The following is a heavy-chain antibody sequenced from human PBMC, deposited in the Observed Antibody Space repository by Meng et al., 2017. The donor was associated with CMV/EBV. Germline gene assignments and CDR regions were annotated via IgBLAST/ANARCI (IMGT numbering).Heavy chain of an antibody. Sequence: GSLRLSCSVSGESINNCRSYWVWLRQSPGTGLEWIASIFHTGNTFYNPSLKSRVSVSVEVYKNQFSLKLSSVPAADTAVYYCAREIVVVPAAIDYFDYWGQGTLVTVSS. D-gene: IGHD2-2*02. J-gene: IGHJ4*02. V-gene: IGHV4-39*07. CDR1: GESINNCRSY. CDR2: IFHTGNT. CDR3: AREIVVVPAAIDYFDY.